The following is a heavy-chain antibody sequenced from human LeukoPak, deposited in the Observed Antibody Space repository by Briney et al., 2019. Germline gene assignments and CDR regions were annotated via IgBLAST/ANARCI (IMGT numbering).Heavy chain of an antibody. CDR1: GFTFSNFG. J-gene: IGHJ4*02. Sequence: GGSLRLSCAASGFTFSNFGMSWVRQAPGKGLEWVSAISGSGGSTYYADSVKGRFTISRDNSKNTLYLQMNSLRAEDTALYYCAKDADNPYSTNSFDYWGQGTLVTVSS. CDR3: AKDADNPYSTNSFDY. V-gene: IGHV3-23*01. D-gene: IGHD6-13*01. CDR2: ISGSGGST.